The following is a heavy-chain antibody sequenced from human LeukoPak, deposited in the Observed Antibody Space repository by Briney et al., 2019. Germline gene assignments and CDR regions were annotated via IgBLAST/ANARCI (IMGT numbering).Heavy chain of an antibody. V-gene: IGHV4-39*01. CDR2: IYYSGST. Sequence: PSETLSLTCTVSGGSISGSSYYWGWIRQPPGKGLEWIGSIYYSGSTYYNPSLKSRVTISVDTSKNQFSLKLSSVTAADTAVYYCARQPRCGDYRIDYWGQGTLVTVSS. CDR1: GGSISGSSYY. CDR3: ARQPRCGDYRIDY. D-gene: IGHD4-17*01. J-gene: IGHJ4*02.